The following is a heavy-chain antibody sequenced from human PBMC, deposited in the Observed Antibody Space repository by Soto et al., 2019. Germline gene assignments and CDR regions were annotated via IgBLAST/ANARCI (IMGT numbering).Heavy chain of an antibody. CDR3: ARGSSRWDY. V-gene: IGHV4-4*07. D-gene: IGHD6-13*01. CDR2: IYSGGRN. J-gene: IGHJ4*02. Sequence: PSETLSLTSTASVGSISSFYWRWIRQPAGKGLEWIGRIYSGGRNNYNPSLKSRVTMSVVTSKNQFSLRLSSVTAADTVMYYCARGSSRWDYWGQGTLVTVSS. CDR1: VGSISSFY.